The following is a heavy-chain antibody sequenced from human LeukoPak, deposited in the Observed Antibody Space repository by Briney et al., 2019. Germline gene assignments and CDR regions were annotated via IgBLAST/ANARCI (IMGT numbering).Heavy chain of an antibody. D-gene: IGHD3-16*01. CDR2: INHSGST. CDR1: GGSFSGYY. Sequence: SETLSLTCAVYGGSFSGYYWSWIRQPPGKGLEWIGEINHSGSTNYNPSLKSRVTISVDTSKNQFSLKLSSVTAAETAVYYCARKGALFRNAFDIWGKGTMVTVSS. CDR3: ARKGALFRNAFDI. J-gene: IGHJ3*02. V-gene: IGHV4-34*01.